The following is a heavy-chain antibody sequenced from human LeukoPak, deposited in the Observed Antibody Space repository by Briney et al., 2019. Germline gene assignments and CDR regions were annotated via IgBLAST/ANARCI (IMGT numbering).Heavy chain of an antibody. CDR2: ISGSGSST. CDR1: GFTFANYA. D-gene: IGHD3-3*01. CDR3: AKDNRVLEWLLSDAFDI. J-gene: IGHJ3*02. V-gene: IGHV3-23*01. Sequence: GGSLSLSCAASGFTFANYAMTWVRQAPGKGLEWVSVISGSGSSTSYADSVRGRFTISRDNTKNTVYLQMNSLRAEDTAVYYCAKDNRVLEWLLSDAFDIWGQGTMVAVSS.